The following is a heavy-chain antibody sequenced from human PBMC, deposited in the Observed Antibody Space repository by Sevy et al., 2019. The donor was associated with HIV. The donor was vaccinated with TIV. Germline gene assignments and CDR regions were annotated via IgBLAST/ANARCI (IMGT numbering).Heavy chain of an antibody. V-gene: IGHV3-48*01. CDR2: INSRSNTI. Sequence: GGSLRLSCVASGFTFSTNSMNWVRQAPGKGLEWVSYINSRSNTIHYADSVKGRFTIFSDNAQNSLYLQMNSLRGEDAAVYYCASGASFLVVCDALVDYWGQGTLVTVSS. J-gene: IGHJ4*02. CDR1: GFTFSTNS. CDR3: ASGASFLVVCDALVDY. D-gene: IGHD2-8*02.